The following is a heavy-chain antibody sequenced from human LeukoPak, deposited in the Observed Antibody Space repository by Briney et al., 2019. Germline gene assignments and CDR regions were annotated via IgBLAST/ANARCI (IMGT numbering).Heavy chain of an antibody. J-gene: IGHJ4*02. Sequence: GGSLRLSCTVSGFTVSSNSMSWVRQAPGKGLEWVSFIYSDNTHYSDSVKGRFTISRDNSKNTLYLQMNSLRAEDTAVYYCARRAGGYSHPYDYWGQGILVTVSS. CDR1: GFTVSSNS. D-gene: IGHD4-23*01. CDR3: ARRAGGYSHPYDY. V-gene: IGHV3-53*01. CDR2: IYSDNT.